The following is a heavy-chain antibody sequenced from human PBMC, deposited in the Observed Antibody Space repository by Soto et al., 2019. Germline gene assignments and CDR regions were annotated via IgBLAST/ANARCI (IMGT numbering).Heavy chain of an antibody. J-gene: IGHJ5*02. CDR1: GGSISSGGHY. CDR3: ARGSGSHGWFDP. CDR2: IFYSGNT. D-gene: IGHD1-26*01. V-gene: IGHV4-31*03. Sequence: LSLTCTVSGGSISSGGHYWSWIRQHPGKGLEWIGYIFYSGNTYYNPSLKSRLIISVDTSRNQFSLKLSSVTAADTAVYYCARGSGSHGWFDPSGQGTQVT.